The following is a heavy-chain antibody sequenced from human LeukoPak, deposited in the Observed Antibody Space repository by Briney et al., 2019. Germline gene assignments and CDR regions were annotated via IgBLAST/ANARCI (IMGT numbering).Heavy chain of an antibody. J-gene: IGHJ3*02. CDR1: GFTFSSNW. CDR2: INSEGRTT. Sequence: GGSLRLSCAASGFTFSSNWMHWVRQAPGKGLVWVARINSEGRTTGYADSVKGRFTISRDNAKNTLFLQMNSLRAEDTAVYYCARGIFSAFDIWGQGTMATVS. CDR3: ARGIFSAFDI. V-gene: IGHV3-74*01.